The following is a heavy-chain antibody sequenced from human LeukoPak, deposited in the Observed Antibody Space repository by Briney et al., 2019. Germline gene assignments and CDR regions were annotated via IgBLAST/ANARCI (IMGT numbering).Heavy chain of an antibody. CDR1: GGSISSSSYY. V-gene: IGHV4-39*07. Sequence: SETLSLTCTVSGGSISSSSYYWGWIRQPPGKGLEWIGSIYYSGSTYYNPSLKSRVTISVDTSKNQFSLKLSSVTAADTAVYYCARDGGYAGDYWGQGTLVTVSS. D-gene: IGHD5-12*01. J-gene: IGHJ4*02. CDR2: IYYSGST. CDR3: ARDGGYAGDY.